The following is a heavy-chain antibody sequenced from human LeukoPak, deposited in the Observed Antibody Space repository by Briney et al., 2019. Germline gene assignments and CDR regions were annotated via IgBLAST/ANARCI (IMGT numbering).Heavy chain of an antibody. J-gene: IGHJ4*02. Sequence: LSGGSLRLSCAASGFTFSTYEMNWVRQASGKGLEWVSYISGGGETRYYADSVKGRFTISRDNGKNSLYLQMNSLRAEDTAVYYCAARIWSAYYTFDCWGQGTLVTVSS. D-gene: IGHD3-3*01. CDR3: AARIWSAYYTFDC. CDR2: ISGGGETR. V-gene: IGHV3-48*03. CDR1: GFTFSTYE.